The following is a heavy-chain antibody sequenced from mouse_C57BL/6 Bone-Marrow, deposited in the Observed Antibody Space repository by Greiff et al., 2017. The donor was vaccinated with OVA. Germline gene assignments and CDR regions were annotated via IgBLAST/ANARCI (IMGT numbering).Heavy chain of an antibody. V-gene: IGHV1-64*01. D-gene: IGHD3-3*01. J-gene: IGHJ2*01. CDR1: GYTFTSYW. CDR2: IHPNSGSN. Sequence: QVQLQQPGAELVKPGASVKLSCKASGYTFTSYWMPWVKQRPGQGLEWIGMIHPNSGSNNYNEKFKSKATLTVDKSSSTAYMQLSSLTSEDSAVYYCARRDVYYFDYWGQGTTLTVSS. CDR3: ARRDVYYFDY.